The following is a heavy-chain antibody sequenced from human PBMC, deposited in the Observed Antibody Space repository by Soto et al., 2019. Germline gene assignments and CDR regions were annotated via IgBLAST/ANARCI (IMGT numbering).Heavy chain of an antibody. CDR2: IYYSGST. Sequence: SETLSLTCTVSGGSISSGGYYWSWIRQHPGKGLEWIGYIYYSGSTNYNPSLKSRVTISVDTSKNQFSLKLSSVTAADTAVYYCARAHLSYGDYLFDYWGQGTLVTVSS. D-gene: IGHD4-17*01. CDR3: ARAHLSYGDYLFDY. V-gene: IGHV4-61*08. CDR1: GGSISSGGYY. J-gene: IGHJ4*02.